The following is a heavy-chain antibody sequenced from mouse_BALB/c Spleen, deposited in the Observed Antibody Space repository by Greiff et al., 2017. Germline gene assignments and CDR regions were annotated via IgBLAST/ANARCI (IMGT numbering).Heavy chain of an antibody. D-gene: IGHD2-10*02. CDR1: GFTFSSYT. V-gene: IGHV5-12-2*01. CDR3: ARQKYGNYDYAMDY. CDR2: ISNGGGST. J-gene: IGHJ4*01. Sequence: DVMLVESGGGLVQPGGSLKLSCAASGFTFSSYTMSWVRQTPEKRLEWVAYISNGGGSTYYPDTVKGRFTISRDNAKNTLYLQMSSLKSEDTAMYYCARQKYGNYDYAMDYWGQGTSVTVSS.